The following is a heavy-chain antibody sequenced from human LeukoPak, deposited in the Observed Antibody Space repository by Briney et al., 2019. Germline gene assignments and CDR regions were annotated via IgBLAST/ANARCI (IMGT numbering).Heavy chain of an antibody. D-gene: IGHD3-16*01. CDR3: ARHEAAGVGGSVDY. Sequence: SETLSLTCTVSVGSFSSSSYYCGWIRQPPGKGLEWIGSIYYSGSTYYNPSLKSRVTISVDTSKNQFSLKLSSVTAADTAVYYTARHEAAGVGGSVDYWGQGTLVTVSS. J-gene: IGHJ4*02. CDR2: IYYSGST. CDR1: VGSFSSSSYY. V-gene: IGHV4-39*01.